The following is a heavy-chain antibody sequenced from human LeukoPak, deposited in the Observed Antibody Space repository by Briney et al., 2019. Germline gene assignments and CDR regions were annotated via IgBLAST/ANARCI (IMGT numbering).Heavy chain of an antibody. CDR3: ASSTTVTTIYYYGMDV. CDR2: ISAYNGNT. D-gene: IGHD4-17*01. J-gene: IGHJ6*02. CDR1: GYTFTSYG. Sequence: ASVKVSCKASGYTFTSYGISWVRQAPGQGLEWMGWISAYNGNTNYAQKLQGRVTMTTDTSTSTAYMELRSLRSDDTAVYYCASSTTVTTIYYYGMDVWGQGTTVTVSS. V-gene: IGHV1-18*01.